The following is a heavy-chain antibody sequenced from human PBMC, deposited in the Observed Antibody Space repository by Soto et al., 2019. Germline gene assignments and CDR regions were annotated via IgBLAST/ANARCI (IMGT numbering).Heavy chain of an antibody. V-gene: IGHV3-9*01. CDR1: GFTFDDYA. CDR2: ISWNSGSI. J-gene: IGHJ6*03. CDR3: AKDVAAAGTGYYYYYYMDV. D-gene: IGHD6-13*01. Sequence: EVQLVESGGGLVQPGRSLRLSCAASGFTFDDYAMHWFRQAPGKGLEWVSGISWNSGSIGYADSVKGRFTISRDNAKNSLYLQMNSLRAEDTALYYCAKDVAAAGTGYYYYYYMDVWGKGTTVTVSS.